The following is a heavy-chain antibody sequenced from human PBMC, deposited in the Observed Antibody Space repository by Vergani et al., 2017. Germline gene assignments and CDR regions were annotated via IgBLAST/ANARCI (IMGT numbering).Heavy chain of an antibody. Sequence: EVQLVESGGGLVKPGGSLRLSCAASGFTFSSYSMNWVRQAPGKGLEWVSAISGSGGSTYYADSVKGRFTISRDNSKNTLYLQMNSLRAEDTAVYYCAKDSTKRSSSWYDYWGQGTLVTVSS. CDR2: ISGSGGST. V-gene: IGHV3-23*04. CDR1: GFTFSSYS. J-gene: IGHJ4*02. CDR3: AKDSTKRSSSWYDY. D-gene: IGHD6-13*01.